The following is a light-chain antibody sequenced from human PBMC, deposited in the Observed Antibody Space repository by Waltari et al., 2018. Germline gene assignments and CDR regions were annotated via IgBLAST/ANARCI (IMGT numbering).Light chain of an antibody. CDR3: SSYTSNNIWV. V-gene: IGLV2-14*03. CDR1: SSDAGGYNY. CDR2: DVS. Sequence: QSALTQPASVSGSPGQSITISCPGTSSDAGGYNYFSWYQQHPGKAPKFMIYDVSQRPSGVSNRFSGSKSGNTASLTISGLQAEDEADYYCSSYTSNNIWVFGGGTKLTVL. J-gene: IGLJ3*02.